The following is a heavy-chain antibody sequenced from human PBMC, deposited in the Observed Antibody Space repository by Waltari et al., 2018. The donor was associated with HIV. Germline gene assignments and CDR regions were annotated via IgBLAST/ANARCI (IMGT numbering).Heavy chain of an antibody. CDR3: ARAYYDSGSNWFDP. J-gene: IGHJ5*02. Sequence: QLVESGGGLVQPGGSLRLSCAASTFTFTSYWMHWVRQAPGKGLVCVSRSNRDGSSTSYADSVKGRFTISRENAKNTLYLQMNSLKVEDTAVYYCARAYYDSGSNWFDPWGQGTLVTVSS. V-gene: IGHV3-74*01. CDR2: SNRDGSST. CDR1: TFTFTSYW. D-gene: IGHD3-10*01.